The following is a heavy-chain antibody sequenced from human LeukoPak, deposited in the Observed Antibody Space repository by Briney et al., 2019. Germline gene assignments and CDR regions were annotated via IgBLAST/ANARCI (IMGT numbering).Heavy chain of an antibody. CDR2: IIPILGIA. D-gene: IGHD2-21*01. V-gene: IGHV1-69*02. Sequence: ASVKVSCEASGGTFSSYTTSWVRQAPGQGLEWMGRIIPILGIANYAQKFQGRVTITADKSTSTAYMELSSLRSEDTAVYYCARNRLAYCGGDCSDAFDIWGQGTMVTVSS. CDR3: ARNRLAYCGGDCSDAFDI. CDR1: GGTFSSYT. J-gene: IGHJ3*02.